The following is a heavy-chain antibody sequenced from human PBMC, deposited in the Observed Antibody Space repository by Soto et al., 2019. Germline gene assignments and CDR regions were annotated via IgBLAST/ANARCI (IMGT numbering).Heavy chain of an antibody. J-gene: IGHJ5*02. CDR1: GGTFSSYA. Sequence: SVKVSCKASGGTFSSYAISWVRQAPGQGLEWMGGIIPIFGTANCAQKFQGRVTITADESTSTAYMELSSLRSEDTAVYYCARDGGITGTLPHNWFDPWGQGTLVTVSS. CDR3: ARDGGITGTLPHNWFDP. D-gene: IGHD1-7*01. CDR2: IIPIFGTA. V-gene: IGHV1-69*13.